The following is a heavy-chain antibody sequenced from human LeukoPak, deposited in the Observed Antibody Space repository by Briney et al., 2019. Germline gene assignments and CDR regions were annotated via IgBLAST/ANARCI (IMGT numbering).Heavy chain of an antibody. CDR3: AITPGIAAAGIFDY. D-gene: IGHD6-13*01. V-gene: IGHV3-7*03. Sequence: GGSLRLSCAASGFTFSSYWMSWVRQAPGKGLEWVANIKQDGSEKYYVDSVKGRFTISRDNAKNSLYLQMNSLRAEDTAVYYCAITPGIAAAGIFDYWGQGTLVTVSS. J-gene: IGHJ4*02. CDR1: GFTFSSYW. CDR2: IKQDGSEK.